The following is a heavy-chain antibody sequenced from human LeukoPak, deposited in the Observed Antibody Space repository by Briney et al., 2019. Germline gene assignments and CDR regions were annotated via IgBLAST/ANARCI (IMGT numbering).Heavy chain of an antibody. CDR2: IKQDGSEK. CDR3: ARGDSSGWYEEFDY. Sequence: GGSLRLSCAASGFTFSSYWMSWVRQAPGKGLEWVANIKQDGSEKYYVDSVKGRFTISRDNAKNSLYLQMNSLRAEDTAVYYCARGDSSGWYEEFDYWGQGTLVTVSS. D-gene: IGHD6-19*01. J-gene: IGHJ4*02. V-gene: IGHV3-7*01. CDR1: GFTFSSYW.